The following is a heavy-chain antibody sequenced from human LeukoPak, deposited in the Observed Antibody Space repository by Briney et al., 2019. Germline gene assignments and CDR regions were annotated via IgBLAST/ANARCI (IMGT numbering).Heavy chain of an antibody. D-gene: IGHD1-1*01. CDR2: ISAYNGNT. Sequence: GASVKVSCKASGYTFTSYGISWVRQAPGQGLEWMGWISAYNGNTNYAQKLQGRVTMTTDTSTSTAYMELRSLRSDDTAVYHCARVSADDYYYYYYYMDVWGKGTTVTVSS. J-gene: IGHJ6*03. CDR3: ARVSADDYYYYYYYMDV. V-gene: IGHV1-18*01. CDR1: GYTFTSYG.